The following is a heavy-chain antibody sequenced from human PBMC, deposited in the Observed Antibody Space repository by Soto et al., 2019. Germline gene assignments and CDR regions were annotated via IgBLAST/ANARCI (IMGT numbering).Heavy chain of an antibody. CDR2: IYNTADT. J-gene: IGHJ4*02. CDR1: GGSTYSGGYS. Sequence: QLQLQESGSGLVKSSETLSLTCAVSGGSTYSGGYSWSWLRQPPGKGLEWIGHIYNTADTYSNPSLGGRVAMSVDRSKNQFSLHLTSVTAADTAVYYCARFRIGTYGSGHFDSWGQGTLVTVSS. V-gene: IGHV4-30-2*01. D-gene: IGHD3-10*01. CDR3: ARFRIGTYGSGHFDS.